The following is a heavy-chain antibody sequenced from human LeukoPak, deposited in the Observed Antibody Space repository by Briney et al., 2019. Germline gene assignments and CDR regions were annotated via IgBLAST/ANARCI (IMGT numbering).Heavy chain of an antibody. CDR3: ARGSVRGAKDY. V-gene: IGHV4-4*07. Sequence: SETLSLTCTVSGGSISSYSWSWIRQPAGKGLEWIGRVFASGSTNYSSSLKSRVTMSVDTSTNQFSLRLSSVTAADTAVYYCARGSVRGAKDYWGQGTLVTVSS. CDR2: VFASGST. D-gene: IGHD3-10*01. J-gene: IGHJ4*02. CDR1: GGSISSYS.